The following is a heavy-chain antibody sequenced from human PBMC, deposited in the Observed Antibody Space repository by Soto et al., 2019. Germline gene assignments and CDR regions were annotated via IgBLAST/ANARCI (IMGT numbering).Heavy chain of an antibody. V-gene: IGHV4-31*03. CDR1: GGSISSGGYY. J-gene: IGHJ5*02. Sequence: SETLSLTCTVSGGSISSGGYYWSWIRQHPGKGLEWIGYIYYSGSTYYNPSLKSRVTISVDTSKNQFSLKLSSVTAADTAVYYCATVVVVAAQAFDPWGQGTLVTVSS. CDR2: IYYSGST. D-gene: IGHD2-15*01. CDR3: ATVVVVAAQAFDP.